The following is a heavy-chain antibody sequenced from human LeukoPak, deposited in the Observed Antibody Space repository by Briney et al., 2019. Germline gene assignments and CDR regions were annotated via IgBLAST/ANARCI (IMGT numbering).Heavy chain of an antibody. CDR2: IIPTFGTP. CDR1: GVTFSTSA. CDR3: AGAKWDYDSRGWYFDF. V-gene: IGHV1-69*13. Sequence: ASLKLSCKAAGVTFSTSAISWVRQARRQGLEWLGGIIPTFGTPNYAQKFQGRATITADESSSTAYMELRSLKSEDTAVYYCAGAKWDYDSRGWYFDFWGRGTLVTVSS. D-gene: IGHD3-22*01. J-gene: IGHJ2*01.